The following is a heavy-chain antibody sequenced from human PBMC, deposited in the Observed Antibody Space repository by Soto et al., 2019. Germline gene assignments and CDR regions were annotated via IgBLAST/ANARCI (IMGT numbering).Heavy chain of an antibody. CDR3: ARPVPAAGYYYGMDV. CDR1: GGTFSSYA. J-gene: IGHJ6*02. D-gene: IGHD2-2*01. CDR2: IIPIFGTA. Sequence: QVQLVQSGAEVKKPGSSVKVSCKASGGTFSSYAISWVRQAPGQGLEWMGGIIPIFGTADYAQKFQGRVTXTXAXAXCTAYMELSSLRSEDTAVYYCARPVPAAGYYYGMDVWGQGTTVTVSS. V-gene: IGHV1-69*05.